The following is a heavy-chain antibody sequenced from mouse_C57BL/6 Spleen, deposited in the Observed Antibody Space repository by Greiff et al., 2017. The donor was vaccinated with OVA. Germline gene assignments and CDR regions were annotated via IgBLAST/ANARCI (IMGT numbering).Heavy chain of an antibody. CDR2: IYPGSGNT. D-gene: IGHD1-1*01. V-gene: IGHV1-76*01. Sequence: VQLQQSGAELVRPGASVKLSCKASGYTFTDYYINWVKQRPGQGLEWIARIYPGSGNTYYNEKFKGKATLTAEKSSSTAYMQLSSLTSEDSAVYFCARKGAYGSLYWYFDVWGTGTTVTVSS. CDR1: GYTFTDYY. CDR3: ARKGAYGSLYWYFDV. J-gene: IGHJ1*03.